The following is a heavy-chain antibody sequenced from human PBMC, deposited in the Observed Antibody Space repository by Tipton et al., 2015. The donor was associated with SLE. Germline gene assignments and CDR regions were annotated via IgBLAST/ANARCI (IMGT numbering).Heavy chain of an antibody. CDR3: ARPSATAWEGGGLLSAFDI. Sequence: VQLVQSGAEVKKPGESLKISCKGSGYSFTSYWIGWVRQMPGKGLEWMGIIYPGDSDTRYSPSFQGQVTISADKSISTAYLQWSSLKASDTAMYYCARPSATAWEGGGLLSAFDIWGQGTMVTVSS. CDR1: GYSFTSYW. D-gene: IGHD2-21*02. J-gene: IGHJ3*02. V-gene: IGHV5-51*03. CDR2: IYPGDSDT.